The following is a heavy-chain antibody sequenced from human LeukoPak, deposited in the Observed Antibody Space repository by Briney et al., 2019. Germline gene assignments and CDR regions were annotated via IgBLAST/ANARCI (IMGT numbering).Heavy chain of an antibody. CDR1: GFTFSSYS. V-gene: IGHV3-48*04. Sequence: PGGSLRLSCAASGFTFSSYSMNWVRQAPGKGLEWVSYISSSSSTIYYADSVKGRLTISRDNAKNSLYLQMNSLRAEDTAVYYCARPGYTAGYDIWGQGTLVTVSS. CDR2: ISSSSSTI. J-gene: IGHJ3*02. D-gene: IGHD3-9*01. CDR3: ARPGYTAGYDI.